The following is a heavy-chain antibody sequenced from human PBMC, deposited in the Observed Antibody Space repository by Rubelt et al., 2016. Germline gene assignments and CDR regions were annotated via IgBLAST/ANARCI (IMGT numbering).Heavy chain of an antibody. CDR1: GGSFLGYY. CDR2: INHSGGT. V-gene: IGHV4-34*01. J-gene: IGHJ3*02. CDR3: ARKMVDATRDVFDI. Sequence: QVQLQQWGAGLLKPSETLSLTCAVYGGSFLGYYWIWIRQPPGKGLEWIGEINHSGGTGYNPSLKSRVTISVDRSKSQFSLNLRSVSAAETAVYDCARKMVDATRDVFDIWGQGTMVIVSS. D-gene: IGHD2-15*01.